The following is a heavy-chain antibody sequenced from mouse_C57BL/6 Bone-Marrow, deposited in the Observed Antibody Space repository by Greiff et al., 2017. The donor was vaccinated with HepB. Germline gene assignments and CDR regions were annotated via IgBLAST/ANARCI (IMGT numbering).Heavy chain of an antibody. Sequence: QVQLQQPGAELVRPGTSVKLSCKASGYTFTSYWMHWVKQRPGQGLEWIGVIDPSDSYTNYNQKFKGKATLTVDTSSSTAYMQLSSLTSEDSAVYYCARRGYDYGEGCYGLLGSRNLRGAMDYWGQGTSVTVSS. D-gene: IGHD2-4*01. CDR2: IDPSDSYT. CDR1: GYTFTSYW. CDR3: ARRGYDYGEGCYGLLGSRNLRGAMDY. J-gene: IGHJ4*01. V-gene: IGHV1-59*01.